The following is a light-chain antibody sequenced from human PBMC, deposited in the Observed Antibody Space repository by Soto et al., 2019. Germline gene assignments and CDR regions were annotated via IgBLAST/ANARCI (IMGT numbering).Light chain of an antibody. CDR1: QSVSSN. V-gene: IGKV3-15*01. Sequence: EIVMTQSPATLSVSPGERATLSCRASQSVSSNLAWYQQKPGQAPRLLIYGASTRATGIPARFSGSGSGTEFTRTISSLQSEDFAVYYCQQYNNWLSTFGGGTKLESK. CDR2: GAS. CDR3: QQYNNWLST. J-gene: IGKJ4*01.